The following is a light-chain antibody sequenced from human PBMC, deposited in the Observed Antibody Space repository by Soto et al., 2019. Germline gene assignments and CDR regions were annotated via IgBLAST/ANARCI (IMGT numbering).Light chain of an antibody. CDR3: QVWDNRRV. V-gene: IGLV3-9*01. Sequence: SSELTQALSVSVALGQTARITCGGNNIGTKNVHWYQQKPGQAPVLVIYRNTNRPSGIPERFSGSNSGNTATLTISRAQAGDEADYYCQVWDNRRVFGGGTQLTVL. CDR2: RNT. CDR1: NIGTKN. J-gene: IGLJ3*02.